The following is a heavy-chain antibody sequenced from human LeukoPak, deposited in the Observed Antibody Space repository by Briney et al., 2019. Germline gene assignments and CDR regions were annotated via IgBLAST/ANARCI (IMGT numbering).Heavy chain of an antibody. CDR3: AREMGEGNYDTTAAAAGFDH. Sequence: GGSLRLSCTASGFTLIKFGLSWVRQAPGKGLEWVASVHTTTTIAAGTTFYADSVKGRFTISRDNSKNTLYLQMNSLRAEDTAVYYCAREMGEGNYDTTAAAAGFDHWGQGTLVTVSS. CDR1: GFTLIKFG. J-gene: IGHJ4*02. V-gene: IGHV3-21*04. D-gene: IGHD3-22*01. CDR2: VHTTTTIAAGTT.